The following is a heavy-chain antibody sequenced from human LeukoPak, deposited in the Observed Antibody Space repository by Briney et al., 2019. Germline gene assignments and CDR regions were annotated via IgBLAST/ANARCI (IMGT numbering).Heavy chain of an antibody. CDR2: ISGRGSTV. V-gene: IGHV3-48*03. Sequence: PGGSLRLSCAASGFTFSNYEMNWVRQAPGKGLEWVSYISGRGSTVYYADSVKGRFTISRDNARNPLYLQMNSLRAEDTAVYYCARDRYSGYDFGYYGMDVWGQGTTVTVSS. CDR3: ARDRYSGYDFGYYGMDV. D-gene: IGHD5-12*01. J-gene: IGHJ6*02. CDR1: GFTFSNYE.